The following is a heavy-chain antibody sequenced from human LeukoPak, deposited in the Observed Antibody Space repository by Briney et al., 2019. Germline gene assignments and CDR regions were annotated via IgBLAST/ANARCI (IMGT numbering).Heavy chain of an antibody. CDR2: IYYSGST. V-gene: IGHV4-39*07. J-gene: IGHJ4*02. Sequence: PSETLSLTCTVSGGSISSSSYYWGWIRQPPGKGLEWIGSIYYSGSTNYNPSLKSRVTISVDTSKNQFSLKLSSVTAADTAVYYCARGYGTIDYWGQGTLVTVSS. D-gene: IGHD4-17*01. CDR3: ARGYGTIDY. CDR1: GGSISSSSYY.